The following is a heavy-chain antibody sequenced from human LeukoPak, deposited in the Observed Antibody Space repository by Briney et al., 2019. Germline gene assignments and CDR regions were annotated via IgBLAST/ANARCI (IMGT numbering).Heavy chain of an antibody. CDR3: ARGQARGLAFDI. J-gene: IGHJ3*02. CDR2: VYPRDSDT. D-gene: IGHD1-26*01. CDR1: GYSFSSYW. Sequence: GESLKISCKVSGYSFSSYWIGWVRQMPGKGLEWMGIVYPRDSDTRYSPSFQGQVTISADRSISTAYLQWSSLKASDTAMYYCARGQARGLAFDIWGQGTMVTVSS. V-gene: IGHV5-51*01.